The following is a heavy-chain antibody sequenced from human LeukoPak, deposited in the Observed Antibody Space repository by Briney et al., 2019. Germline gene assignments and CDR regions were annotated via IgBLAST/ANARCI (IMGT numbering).Heavy chain of an antibody. CDR2: INSDGSST. D-gene: IGHD2-21*02. V-gene: IGHV3-74*01. CDR1: GFTFSSYS. CDR3: AKVSGDYYFDY. Sequence: GGSLRLSCAASGFTFSSYSMNWVRQAPGKGLVWVSRINSDGSSTSYADSVKGRFTISRDNSKNTLYLQMNSLRAEDTAVYYCAKVSGDYYFDYWGQGTLVTVSS. J-gene: IGHJ4*02.